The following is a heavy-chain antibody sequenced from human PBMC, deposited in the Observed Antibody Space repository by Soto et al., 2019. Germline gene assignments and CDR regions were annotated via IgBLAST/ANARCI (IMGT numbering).Heavy chain of an antibody. CDR3: ASLLLLAYCGGDCSDVDY. J-gene: IGHJ4*02. D-gene: IGHD2-21*02. V-gene: IGHV3-11*01. CDR1: GFTFSDYY. Sequence: QVQLVESGGGLVKPGGSLRLSCAASGFTFSDYYMSWIRQAPGKGLEWVSYISSSGSTIYYADSVKGRFTISRDNAKNSLYLQINSLRAEDTAVYYCASLLLLAYCGGDCSDVDYWGQGTLVTVSS. CDR2: ISSSGSTI.